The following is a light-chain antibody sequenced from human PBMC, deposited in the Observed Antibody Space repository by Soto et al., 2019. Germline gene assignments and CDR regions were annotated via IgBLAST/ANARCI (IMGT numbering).Light chain of an antibody. CDR2: GAS. V-gene: IGKV3-20*01. J-gene: IGKJ1*01. CDR1: QSVISTY. Sequence: EIVLTQSPGTLSLSPGERATLSCRASQSVISTYLAWYQQKPGQAPRLLIYGASSRATGIPDRFSGSGSGTDFTLTISCLQSEDFATYYCQQYYSYPTFGQGTKVDIK. CDR3: QQYYSYPT.